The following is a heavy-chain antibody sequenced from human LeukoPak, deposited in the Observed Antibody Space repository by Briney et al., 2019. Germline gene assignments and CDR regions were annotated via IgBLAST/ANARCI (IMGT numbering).Heavy chain of an antibody. V-gene: IGHV3-20*04. D-gene: IGHD5-24*01. CDR1: GFTFDDYG. Sequence: GGSLRLSCAASGFTFDDYGMSWVRQAPGKGLEWVSGINWNGGSTGYADSVKGRFTISRDNAKNSLYLQMNSLRAEDTAVYYCARDPYGFREGLDASDIWGQGTMVTVSS. J-gene: IGHJ3*02. CDR3: ARDPYGFREGLDASDI. CDR2: INWNGGST.